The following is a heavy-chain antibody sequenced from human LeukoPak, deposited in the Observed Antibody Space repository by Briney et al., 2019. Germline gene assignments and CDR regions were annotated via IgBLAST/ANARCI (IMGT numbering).Heavy chain of an antibody. CDR2: IYTSGST. CDR1: GGSISSYY. D-gene: IGHD2-2*01. J-gene: IGHJ4*02. CDR3: ARGSPFVVVPAAPDY. Sequence: PSGTLSLTCAVSGGSISSYYWSWIRQPAGKGLEWIGRIYTSGSTNYNPSLKSRVTMSVDTSKNQFSLKLSSVTAADTAVYYCARGSPFVVVPAAPDYWGQGTLVTVSS. V-gene: IGHV4-4*07.